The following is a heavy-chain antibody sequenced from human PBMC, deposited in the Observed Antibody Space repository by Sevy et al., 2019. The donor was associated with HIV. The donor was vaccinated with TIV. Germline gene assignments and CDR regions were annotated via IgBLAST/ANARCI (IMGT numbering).Heavy chain of an antibody. V-gene: IGHV4-34*01. D-gene: IGHD5-18*01. Sequence: SETLSLTCAVYGGSFSGYYWSWIRQPPGKGLEWIGEINHSGSTNYNPPLKSRVTISVDTSKNQFSLKLSSVTAADTAVYYCAREGERGYSYGYVGYWGQGTLVTVSS. J-gene: IGHJ4*02. CDR1: GGSFSGYY. CDR2: INHSGST. CDR3: AREGERGYSYGYVGY.